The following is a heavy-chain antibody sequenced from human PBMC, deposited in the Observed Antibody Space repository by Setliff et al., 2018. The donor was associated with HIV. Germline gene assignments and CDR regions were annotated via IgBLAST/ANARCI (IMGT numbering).Heavy chain of an antibody. Sequence: PSETLSLTCAVSGGSISSRSHYWGWIRQPPGKGLEWIGSVSNSGSTYYNPSLKSRFTISVDVSKNQFSLKLTSVTAADTAVYYCARHHELTAHGLFGSWGQGTLVTVSS. J-gene: IGHJ4*02. CDR2: VSNSGST. V-gene: IGHV4-39*01. CDR1: GGSISSRSHY. CDR3: ARHHELTAHGLFGS. D-gene: IGHD1-7*01.